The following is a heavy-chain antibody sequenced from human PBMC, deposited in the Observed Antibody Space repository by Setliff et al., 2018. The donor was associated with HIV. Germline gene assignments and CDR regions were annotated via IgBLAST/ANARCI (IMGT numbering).Heavy chain of an antibody. CDR1: GGTFSSYA. J-gene: IGHJ5*02. Sequence: SVKVSCKASGGTFSSYAISWVRQAPGQGLEWMGGIIPIFGTASYAQKFQGRVTITADASTSTAYMELSSLSSEDTAVYYCARDQPTVYYTSWYDSGEYNWFDPWGQGTLVTVSS. CDR2: IIPIFGTA. D-gene: IGHD6-13*01. V-gene: IGHV1-69*13. CDR3: ARDQPTVYYTSWYDSGEYNWFDP.